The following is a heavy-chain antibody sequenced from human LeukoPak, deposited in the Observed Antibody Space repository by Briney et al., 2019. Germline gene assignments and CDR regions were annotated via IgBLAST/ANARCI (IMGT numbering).Heavy chain of an antibody. CDR3: ARDPYGDPYYYYGMDV. CDR2: IYSGGST. CDR1: GFTVSSNY. Sequence: GGSLRLSCAASGFTVSSNYMSWVRQAPGRGLEWVSVIYSGGSTYYADSVKGRFTISRDNSKNTLYLQMNSLRAEDTAVYYCARDPYGDPYYYYGMDVWGQGTTVTVSS. V-gene: IGHV3-66*01. J-gene: IGHJ6*02. D-gene: IGHD4-17*01.